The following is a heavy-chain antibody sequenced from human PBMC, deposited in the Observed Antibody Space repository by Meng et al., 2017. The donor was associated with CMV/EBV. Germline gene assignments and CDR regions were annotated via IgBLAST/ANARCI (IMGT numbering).Heavy chain of an antibody. CDR3: ANLPPQFDY. CDR2: ISGSGGST. Sequence: GESLKISCAASGFTFSSYAMSWVRQAPGKGLEWVSAISGSGGSTYYADSVKGRFTISRDNSKNTLYLQMNSLRAEDTAVYYCANLPPQFDYWGQGTLVTVSS. J-gene: IGHJ4*02. CDR1: GFTFSSYA. V-gene: IGHV3-23*01.